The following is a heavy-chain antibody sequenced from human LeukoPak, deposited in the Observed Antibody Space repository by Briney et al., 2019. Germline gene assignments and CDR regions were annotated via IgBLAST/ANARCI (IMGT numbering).Heavy chain of an antibody. Sequence: SETLSLTCTVSGGSISSYYWSWIRQPPGKGLEWIGYIYYSGSTNYNPSLKSRVTISVDTSKNQFSLKLSSVTAADTAVYYCARSAELLTNWFDPWGQGTLVTFSS. V-gene: IGHV4-59*01. J-gene: IGHJ5*02. CDR1: GGSISSYY. D-gene: IGHD1-26*01. CDR2: IYYSGST. CDR3: ARSAELLTNWFDP.